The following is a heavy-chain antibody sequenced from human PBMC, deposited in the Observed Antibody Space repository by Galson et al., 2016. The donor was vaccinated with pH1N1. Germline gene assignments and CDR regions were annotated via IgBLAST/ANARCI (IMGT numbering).Heavy chain of an antibody. CDR3: AIGPGIAVVVRSNRGHDY. V-gene: IGHV4-59*01. CDR2: TSNIGGT. CDR1: GASITSYY. Sequence: ETLSLTCSVSGASITSYYWSWIRQPPGKGLEWIGYTSNIGGTNYNPSLRSRVTLSLDTSKNQISLRLSSVTAADHAVYYCAIGPGIAVVVRSNRGHDYWGQGTLVTVSS. J-gene: IGHJ4*02. D-gene: IGHD6-13*01.